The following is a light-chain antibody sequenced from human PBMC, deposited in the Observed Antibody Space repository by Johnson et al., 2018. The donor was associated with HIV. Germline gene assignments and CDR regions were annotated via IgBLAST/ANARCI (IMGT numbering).Light chain of an antibody. CDR3: GTWDSSLSAG. Sequence: QSMLTQPPSVSAAPGQKVTISCSGSSSNIGNNYVSWYQQLPGTAPKLLIYENNKRPSGIPDRFSGSKSGTSATLGITGLQTGDEADYYGGTWDSSLSAGFGTGTKVTVL. J-gene: IGLJ1*01. CDR2: ENN. CDR1: SSNIGNNY. V-gene: IGLV1-51*02.